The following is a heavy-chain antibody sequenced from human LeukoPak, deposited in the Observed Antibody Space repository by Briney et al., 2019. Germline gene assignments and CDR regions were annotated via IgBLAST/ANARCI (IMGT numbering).Heavy chain of an antibody. CDR2: MYYTGSS. Sequence: SETLSLTCTVSGGSINNYFWNWIRQPPGKGLEWIGYMYYTGSSSYSPSLKSRVTISVDTSKNQFSLKLSSVTTADTAIYYCARGSILTQNWFDPWGQGAPVTVSS. J-gene: IGHJ5*02. CDR3: ARGSILTQNWFDP. D-gene: IGHD2-2*01. CDR1: GGSINNYF. V-gene: IGHV4-59*01.